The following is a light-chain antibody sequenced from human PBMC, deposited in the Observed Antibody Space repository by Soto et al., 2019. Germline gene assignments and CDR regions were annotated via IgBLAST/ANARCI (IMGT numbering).Light chain of an antibody. CDR3: EQYADSPRT. CDR1: QTISSN. V-gene: IGKV3-15*01. Sequence: DIVMTQSPATLSVSPGERATLSCRASQTISSNLAWYQQKPGQTPRLLIYGASTRAAGIPARFSGSGSGTDFTLTISRLEPEDFAVYYCEQYADSPRTFGQGTKVDIK. CDR2: GAS. J-gene: IGKJ1*01.